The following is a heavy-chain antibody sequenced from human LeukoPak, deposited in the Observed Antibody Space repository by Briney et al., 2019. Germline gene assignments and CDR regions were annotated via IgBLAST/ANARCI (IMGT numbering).Heavy chain of an antibody. CDR3: ARDLHYYDILTGYLGYFDY. CDR2: ISAHNGNT. Sequence: ASVKVSCKASGYTFTSYGISWVRQAPGQGLEWMGWISAHNGNTNYAQKLQGRVTMTTDTSTSTAYMELRSLRSDDTAVYYCARDLHYYDILTGYLGYFDYWGQGTLVTVSS. V-gene: IGHV1-18*01. D-gene: IGHD3-9*01. J-gene: IGHJ4*02. CDR1: GYTFTSYG.